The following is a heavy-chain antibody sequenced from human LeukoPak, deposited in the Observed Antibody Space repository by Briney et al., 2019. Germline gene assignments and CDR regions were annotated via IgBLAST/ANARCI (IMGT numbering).Heavy chain of an antibody. CDR2: ISWNSGSI. CDR3: AKDGDFWSGYVTPYYFDY. CDR1: GFTFDDYA. Sequence: PGGSLRLSCAASGFTFDDYAMHWVRQAPGKGLEWVSDISWNSGSIGYADSVKGRFTISRDNAKNSLYLQMNSLRAEDTVLYYCAKDGDFWSGYVTPYYFDYWGQGTLVTVSS. V-gene: IGHV3-9*01. J-gene: IGHJ4*02. D-gene: IGHD3-3*01.